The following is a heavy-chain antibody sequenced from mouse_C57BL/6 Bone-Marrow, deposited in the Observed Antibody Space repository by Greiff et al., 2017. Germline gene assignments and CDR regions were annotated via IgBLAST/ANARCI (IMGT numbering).Heavy chain of an antibody. V-gene: IGHV1-69*01. J-gene: IGHJ1*03. CDR1: GYTFTSYW. CDR2: IDPSDSYT. CDR3: ARGDTTAVWYFDV. Sequence: VQLQQPGAELVMPGASVKLSCKASGYTFTSYWMHWVKQRPGQGLEWIGEIDPSDSYTNYNQKFKGKSTLTVDKSSSTAYMQLSSLTSEDSAVYYCARGDTTAVWYFDVWGIGTTVTVSS. D-gene: IGHD1-2*01.